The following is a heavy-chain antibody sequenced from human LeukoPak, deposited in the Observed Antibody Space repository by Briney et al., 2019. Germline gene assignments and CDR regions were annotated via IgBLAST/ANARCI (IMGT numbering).Heavy chain of an antibody. D-gene: IGHD4-23*01. CDR1: GFTFSSYT. CDR3: ARDGDTVLTRGYYYYMDV. CDR2: ITSSSSYI. Sequence: GGSLRLSCAASGFTFSSYTMNWVRQAPGNGPEWVSSITSSSSYIYYADSVKGRFTISRDNARNSLYLQMNSLRAEDTALYYCARDGDTVLTRGYYYYMDVWGKGTTVTVSS. J-gene: IGHJ6*03. V-gene: IGHV3-21*01.